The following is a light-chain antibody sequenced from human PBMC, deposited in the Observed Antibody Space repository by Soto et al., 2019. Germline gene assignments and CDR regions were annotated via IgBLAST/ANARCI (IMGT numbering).Light chain of an antibody. CDR2: GAS. CDR3: QQYSSLWT. Sequence: EIVMTQSPVTLSVSPGERAPLSCRASQSVSSNLAWYQQKPGQAPRLLIYGASSRATGIPDRFSGSGSGTDFTLSISRLEPEDFAVYYCQQYSSLWTFGQGTKVDIK. V-gene: IGKV3-20*01. CDR1: QSVSSN. J-gene: IGKJ1*01.